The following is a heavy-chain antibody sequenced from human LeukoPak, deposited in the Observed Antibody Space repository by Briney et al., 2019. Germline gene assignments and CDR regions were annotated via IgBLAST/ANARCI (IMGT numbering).Heavy chain of an antibody. D-gene: IGHD2-2*01. CDR1: GYTFTSYD. CDR3: ARGRRCSSTSCRYYFDY. CDR2: MNPNSGNT. Sequence: ASVKVSCKASGYTFTSYDINWVRQATGQGLEWMGWMNPNSGNTGYAQKFQGRVTMTRNTSISTAYMELSSLRPEDTAVYYCARGRRCSSTSCRYYFDYWGQGTLVTVSS. J-gene: IGHJ4*02. V-gene: IGHV1-8*01.